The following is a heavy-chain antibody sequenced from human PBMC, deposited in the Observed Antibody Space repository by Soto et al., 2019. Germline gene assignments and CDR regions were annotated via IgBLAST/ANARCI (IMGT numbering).Heavy chain of an antibody. J-gene: IGHJ4*02. V-gene: IGHV1-2*04. CDR2: INPNSGGT. Sequence: QVQLVQSGAEVKKPGASVKVSCKASGYTFTGYYMHWVRQAPGQGLEWMGWINPNSGGTNYAQKCQGWVTMTRDTSISTAYMELSRLRSDDTAVYYCARSLSVATPVTMEFDYWGQGTLVTVSS. D-gene: IGHD5-12*01. CDR1: GYTFTGYY. CDR3: ARSLSVATPVTMEFDY.